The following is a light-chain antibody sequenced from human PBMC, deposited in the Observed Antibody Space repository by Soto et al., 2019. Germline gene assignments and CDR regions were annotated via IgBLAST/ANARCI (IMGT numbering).Light chain of an antibody. CDR3: HQYGYGADS. CDR2: GAS. V-gene: IGKV3-20*01. J-gene: IGKJ2*01. Sequence: IVLTQSPGTLSLSPGERATLSCWASQSVGNNYLAWYQQQPGQAPRLLIFGASSRATGIPDRFSGSGSGTDFTLTISRLEPEDSAFYYCHQYGYGADSFGQGTKLEIK. CDR1: QSVGNNY.